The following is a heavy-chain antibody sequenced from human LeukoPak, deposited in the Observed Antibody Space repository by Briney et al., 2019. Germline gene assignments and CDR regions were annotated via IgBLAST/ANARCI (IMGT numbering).Heavy chain of an antibody. J-gene: IGHJ3*02. CDR3: AREYIESGFGESPAKDAFDI. D-gene: IGHD3-10*01. Sequence: PSQTLSLTCTVSGGSISSGGYYWSWIRQPPGKGLEWIGYIYHSGSTYYNPSLKSRVTISVDRSKNQFSLKLSSVTAADTAVYYCAREYIESGFGESPAKDAFDIWGQGTMVTVSS. V-gene: IGHV4-30-2*01. CDR1: GGSISSGGYY. CDR2: IYHSGST.